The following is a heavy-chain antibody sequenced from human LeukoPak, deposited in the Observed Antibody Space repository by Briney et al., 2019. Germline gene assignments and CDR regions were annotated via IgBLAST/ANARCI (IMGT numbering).Heavy chain of an antibody. Sequence: PGGSLRLSCAASGFTFSSYWMSWVRQAPGKGLEWVADIKPDGSDQYYVDSVKGRFSISRDNAKNSLYLQMNSLRAEDTAVYYCARNLGWFTFDYWGQGTLVTVSS. CDR2: IKPDGSDQ. D-gene: IGHD3-3*01. CDR1: GFTFSSYW. V-gene: IGHV3-7*04. J-gene: IGHJ4*02. CDR3: ARNLGWFTFDY.